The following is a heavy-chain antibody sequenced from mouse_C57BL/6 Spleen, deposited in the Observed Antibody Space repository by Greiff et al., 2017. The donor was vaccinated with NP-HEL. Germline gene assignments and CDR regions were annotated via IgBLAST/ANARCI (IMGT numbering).Heavy chain of an antibody. D-gene: IGHD2-4*01. V-gene: IGHV1-18*01. CDR2: INPNNCCT. CDR1: GYTFTDYN. CDR3: ERHYDYVGFAY. Sequence: EVQLQQSGPELVKPGASVKLPCKASGYTFTDYNMDWVKQSHGKSLEWIGDINPNNCCTIYKQKFKGKATLTVDNYSRTDYMELRSLTSEDTAVYYCERHYDYVGFAYWGQGTLVTVSA. J-gene: IGHJ3*01.